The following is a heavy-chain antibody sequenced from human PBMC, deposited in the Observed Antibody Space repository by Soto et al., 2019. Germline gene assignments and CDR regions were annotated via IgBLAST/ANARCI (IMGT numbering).Heavy chain of an antibody. Sequence: GGSLRLSCAASGFTFSSYWMSWVRQAPGKGLEWVANIKQDGSEKYYVDSVKGRFTISRDNAKNSLYLQMNSLRAEDTAVYYCAREFIVVVPAANGDAFDIWGQGTMVTVSS. CDR3: AREFIVVVPAANGDAFDI. CDR1: GFTFSSYW. CDR2: IKQDGSEK. J-gene: IGHJ3*02. V-gene: IGHV3-7*01. D-gene: IGHD2-2*01.